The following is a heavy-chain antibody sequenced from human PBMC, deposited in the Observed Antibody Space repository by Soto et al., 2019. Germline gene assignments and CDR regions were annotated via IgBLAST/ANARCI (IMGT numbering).Heavy chain of an antibody. CDR1: GFTFSSYW. J-gene: IGHJ6*02. CDR2: IKQDGSEK. CDR3: ARDRVGGYGDYHYYYYGMDV. Sequence: GGSLRLSCAASGFTFSSYWMSWVRQAPGKGLEWVANIKQDGSEKYYVDSVKGRFTISRDNAKNSLYLQMNSLRAEDTAVYYCARDRVGGYGDYHYYYYGMDVWGQGTTVTVSS. D-gene: IGHD4-17*01. V-gene: IGHV3-7*01.